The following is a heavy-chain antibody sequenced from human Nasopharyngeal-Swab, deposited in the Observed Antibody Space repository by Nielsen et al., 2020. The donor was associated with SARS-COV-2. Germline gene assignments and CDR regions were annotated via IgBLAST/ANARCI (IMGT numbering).Heavy chain of an antibody. CDR2: INHNGST. CDR1: GGSFSGYY. D-gene: IGHD6-19*01. CDR3: ARGWYSSGWYGV. J-gene: IGHJ4*02. Sequence: ASLSLTWAVYGGSFSGYYWSWVRHPPGEGLEWLGEINHNGSTNYNPSLKSRVTISVDTAKKQFSLKMSSVTAADTAVYYCARGWYSSGWYGVWGQGTLVTVSS. V-gene: IGHV4-34*01.